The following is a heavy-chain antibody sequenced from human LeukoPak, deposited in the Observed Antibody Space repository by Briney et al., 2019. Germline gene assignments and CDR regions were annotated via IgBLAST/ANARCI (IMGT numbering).Heavy chain of an antibody. CDR2: INQDGSEK. CDR3: ARLYSGSYHFEY. D-gene: IGHD1-26*01. CDR1: GFSFTTHA. V-gene: IGHV3-7*01. J-gene: IGHJ4*02. Sequence: GGSLRLSCVASGFSFTTHAMGWVRQAPGKGLEWVAYINQDGSEKYYVDSVKGRFTISRDNAKNSLYLQMNSLRADDTAVYYCARLYSGSYHFEYWGQGTLVTVSS.